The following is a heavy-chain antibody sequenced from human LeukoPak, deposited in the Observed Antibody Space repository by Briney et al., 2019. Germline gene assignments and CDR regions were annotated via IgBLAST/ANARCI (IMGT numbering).Heavy chain of an antibody. J-gene: IGHJ4*02. V-gene: IGHV3-23*01. Sequence: GGSLRISFAASGFTFSSDAMSRVRQAPGKGLEWVSAISGSGGSTYYADSVKGRFTISRDNSKNTLYLQMNSLRAEDTAVYYCAKEYYYDSSGYTTFDYWGQGTLVTVSS. CDR2: ISGSGGST. D-gene: IGHD3-22*01. CDR3: AKEYYYDSSGYTTFDY. CDR1: GFTFSSDA.